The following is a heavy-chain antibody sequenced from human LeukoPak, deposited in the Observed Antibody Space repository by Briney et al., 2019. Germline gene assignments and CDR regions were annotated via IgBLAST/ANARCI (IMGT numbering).Heavy chain of an antibody. V-gene: IGHV4-4*02. D-gene: IGHD3-22*01. CDR2: IYHSGST. CDR3: ARLPSNYYHSSGSGY. CDR1: GGSISSSNW. Sequence: SGTLSLTSAVSGGSISSSNWWSWVRQPPGKGLEWIGEIYHSGSTNYNPSLKSRVTISVDKSKNQFSLKLSSVTAADTAVYYCARLPSNYYHSSGSGYWGQGTLVTVSS. J-gene: IGHJ4*02.